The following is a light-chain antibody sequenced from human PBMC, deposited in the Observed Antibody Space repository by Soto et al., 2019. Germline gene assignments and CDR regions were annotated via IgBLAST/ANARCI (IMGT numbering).Light chain of an antibody. CDR1: QSVLSSSNNKNY. CDR2: WAS. Sequence: DIVMTQSPDSLAVSLGERAAINCMSSQSVLSSSNNKNYLAWYQQKPGQPPKXXIYWASTRESGVPDRFSGSGSGTDCTRTISSLQAEDVAVYYCQQYYSIPITFGQGTRLEIK. CDR3: QQYYSIPIT. V-gene: IGKV4-1*01. J-gene: IGKJ5*01.